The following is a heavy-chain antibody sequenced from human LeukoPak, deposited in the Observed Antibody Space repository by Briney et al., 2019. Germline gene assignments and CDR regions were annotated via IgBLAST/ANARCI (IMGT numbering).Heavy chain of an antibody. J-gene: IGHJ4*02. D-gene: IGHD7-27*01. V-gene: IGHV1-2*06. CDR3: ARDPPSTSNWELDY. CDR2: INPNTGGT. CDR1: GYTFIDHF. Sequence: EASVKVSCKTSGYTFIDHFIHWVRQTPGQGLEWMGRINPNTGGTDDAQNFQDRVTMTRDTSINAVYMELNRLTSDDTAVYYCARDPPSTSNWELDYWGQGTLVTVSS.